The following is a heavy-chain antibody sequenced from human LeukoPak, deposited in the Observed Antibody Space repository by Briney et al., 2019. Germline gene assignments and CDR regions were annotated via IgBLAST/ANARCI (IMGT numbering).Heavy chain of an antibody. V-gene: IGHV3-48*04. CDR1: GFTFSSYF. CDR2: ISYSTSTM. D-gene: IGHD5-12*01. CDR3: ARAGSHRNRGYDY. J-gene: IGHJ4*02. Sequence: PGGSLRLSCAASGFTFSSYFMNWVRQAPGKGLEWVSYISYSTSTMYYADSVKGRFTISRDNAKNSLYLQMNSLRAEDTAVYYCARAGSHRNRGYDYWGQGTLVTVSS.